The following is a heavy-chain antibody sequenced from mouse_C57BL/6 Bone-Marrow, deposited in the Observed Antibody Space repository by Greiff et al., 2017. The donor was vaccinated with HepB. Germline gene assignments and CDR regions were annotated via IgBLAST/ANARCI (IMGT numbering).Heavy chain of an antibody. D-gene: IGHD1-1*01. CDR2: IDPNSGGT. CDR3: ARVVLPGWYFDV. J-gene: IGHJ1*03. V-gene: IGHV1-72*01. Sequence: VKQSCKASGYTFTSYWMHWVKQRPGRGLEWIGRIDPNSGGTKYNEKFKSKATLTVDKPSSTAYMQLSSLTSEDSAVYYCARVVLPGWYFDVWGTGTTVTVSS. CDR1: GYTFTSYW.